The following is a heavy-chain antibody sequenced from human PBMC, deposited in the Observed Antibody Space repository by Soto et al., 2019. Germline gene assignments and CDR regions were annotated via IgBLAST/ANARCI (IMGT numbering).Heavy chain of an antibody. J-gene: IGHJ5*02. V-gene: IGHV1-8*01. Sequence: ASVKVSCKASGYTFTSYDINWVRQATGQGLEWMGWMNPNSGNTGYAQKFQGRVTMTRNTSISTAYMELSSLRSEDMAVYYCAREGLQAYGDYNWFDPWGQGTLVTVSS. CDR1: GYTFTSYD. D-gene: IGHD4-17*01. CDR3: AREGLQAYGDYNWFDP. CDR2: MNPNSGNT.